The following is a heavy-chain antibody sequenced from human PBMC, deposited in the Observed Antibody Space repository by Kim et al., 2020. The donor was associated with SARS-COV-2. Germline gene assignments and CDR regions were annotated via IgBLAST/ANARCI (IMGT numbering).Heavy chain of an antibody. V-gene: IGHV1-2*02. D-gene: IGHD6-6*01. CDR2: INPDSGGT. CDR3: ARDGRPASAFDY. Sequence: ASVKVSCKAYGYTFTALYLYWVRQAPGQGLEWMGWINPDSGGTHYAQKFQGRVTITRDTSISTAYMELSRLTSDDTAVYFCARDGRPASAFDYWGQGTLITVSS. CDR1: GYTFTALY. J-gene: IGHJ4*02.